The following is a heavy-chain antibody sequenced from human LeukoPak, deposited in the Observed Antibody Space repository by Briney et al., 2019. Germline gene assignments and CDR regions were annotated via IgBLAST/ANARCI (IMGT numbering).Heavy chain of an antibody. CDR3: AKSSGSYYDPWDY. CDR2: IYHSGST. CDR1: GGSISSSNW. J-gene: IGHJ4*02. Sequence: SETLSLTCAVSGGSISSSNWWSWVRQPPGKGLEWIGEIYHSGSTNYNPSLKSRVTISVDKSKNQFSLKLSSVTAADTAVYYCAKSSGSYYDPWDYWGQGTLVTVSS. V-gene: IGHV4-4*02. D-gene: IGHD1-26*01.